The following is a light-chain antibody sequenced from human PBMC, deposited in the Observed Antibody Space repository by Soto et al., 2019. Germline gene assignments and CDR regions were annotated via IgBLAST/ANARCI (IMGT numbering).Light chain of an antibody. J-gene: IGLJ1*01. Sequence: VLTQPRSVSGSPGQSVTISCTGTSSDVGGYSYVSWYQQHPGKAPKLMIYDVRKRPSGVPDRFSGSKSDNTASLTISGLQAEDEADYYCCSYAGRYTYVFGTGTKVTVL. CDR2: DVR. CDR3: CSYAGRYTYV. V-gene: IGLV2-11*01. CDR1: SSDVGGYSY.